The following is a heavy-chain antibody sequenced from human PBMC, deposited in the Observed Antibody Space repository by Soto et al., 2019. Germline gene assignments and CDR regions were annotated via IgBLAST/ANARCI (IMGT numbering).Heavy chain of an antibody. CDR1: GFAYSGFA. D-gene: IGHD5-18*01. J-gene: IGHJ6*02. Sequence: RGSLRLSCAASGFAYSGFAMHWVRQASGKGLEWVGRIRSKANSYATDYAASVKGRFTISRDDSKNTAYLQMNSLKAEDTAVYYCSGGLGYSYGYYGMDVWGQGTTVTVSS. CDR2: IRSKANSYAT. CDR3: SGGLGYSYGYYGMDV. V-gene: IGHV3-73*01.